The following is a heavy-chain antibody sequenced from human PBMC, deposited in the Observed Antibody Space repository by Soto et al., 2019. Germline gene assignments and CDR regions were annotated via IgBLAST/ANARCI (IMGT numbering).Heavy chain of an antibody. Sequence: GGSLRLSCAASGVTFSSDGMNWVCQAPGKGLEWLSSFSSSISYIYYPCSVKARFTISRDTAKNSLYLQMISLRAEDTAVYYCARALPHSITIFGVVMRYFDYWGQGTLVTVSS. CDR3: ARALPHSITIFGVVMRYFDY. CDR1: GVTFSSDG. J-gene: IGHJ4*02. V-gene: IGHV3-21*01. CDR2: FSSSISYI. D-gene: IGHD3-3*01.